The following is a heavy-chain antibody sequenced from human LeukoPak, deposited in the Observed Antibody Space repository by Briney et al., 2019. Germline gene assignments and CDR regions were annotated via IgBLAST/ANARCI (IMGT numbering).Heavy chain of an antibody. V-gene: IGHV3-23*01. CDR3: AKGHADYGTGFDL. CDR1: GFTFRNYA. J-gene: IGHJ5*02. D-gene: IGHD4-17*01. Sequence: GGSLRLSCAASGFTFRNYAMSWVRQASGKGLESVSVISGAGGSTYYADSVKGRFTISRDNSKYTLYLQMNSLRAEDAAVYYCAKGHADYGTGFDLWGQGTLVTVSS. CDR2: ISGAGGST.